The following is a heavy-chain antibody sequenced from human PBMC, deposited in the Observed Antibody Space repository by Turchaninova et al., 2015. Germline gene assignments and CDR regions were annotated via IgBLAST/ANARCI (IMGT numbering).Heavy chain of an antibody. CDR3: TADDDDFRTGYSY. V-gene: IGHV1-24*01. CDR1: GYTLLELA. D-gene: IGHD3/OR15-3a*01. Sequence: VQLVRSGAGVKKPGASGTVSCKLSGYTLLELAIHWVRQAPGKGLEWMGGFDSEDGETIYAQKFQGRVTMTEDTSTDTSYLELSSLRAEDTAIYYCTADDDDFRTGYSYWGQGTLVTVSS. CDR2: FDSEDGET. J-gene: IGHJ4*02.